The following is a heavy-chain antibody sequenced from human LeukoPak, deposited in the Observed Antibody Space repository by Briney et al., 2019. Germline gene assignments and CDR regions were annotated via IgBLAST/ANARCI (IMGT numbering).Heavy chain of an antibody. Sequence: GASVKVSCKASGYTFTSYDINWVRQATGQGLECMGWMNPNSGNTGYAQKFQGRVTMTRNTSISTAYMELSSLRSEDTAVYYCARVYGVYEDYFDYWGQGTLVTVSS. CDR1: GYTFTSYD. D-gene: IGHD4-17*01. CDR3: ARVYGVYEDYFDY. CDR2: MNPNSGNT. J-gene: IGHJ4*02. V-gene: IGHV1-8*01.